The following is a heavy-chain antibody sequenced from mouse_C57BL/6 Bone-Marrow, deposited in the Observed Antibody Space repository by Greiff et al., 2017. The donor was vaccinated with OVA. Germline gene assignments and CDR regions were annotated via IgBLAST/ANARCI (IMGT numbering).Heavy chain of an antibody. CDR2: ISDGGSYT. CDR1: GFTFSSYA. V-gene: IGHV5-4*01. CDR3: ARDHYSNNGGGSYAMDY. Sequence: EVKLVESGGGLVKPGGSLKLSCAASGFTFSSYAMSWVRQTPEKRLEWVATISDGGSYTYYQDNVKGRFTIARDNAKNNLYLKMSQMKSEDTAMYYCARDHYSNNGGGSYAMDYWGQGTSVTVSS. D-gene: IGHD2-5*01. J-gene: IGHJ4*01.